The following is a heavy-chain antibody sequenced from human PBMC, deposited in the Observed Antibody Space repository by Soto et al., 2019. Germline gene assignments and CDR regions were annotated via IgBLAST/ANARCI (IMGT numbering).Heavy chain of an antibody. V-gene: IGHV3-23*01. D-gene: IGHD2-8*01. CDR2: ISGSGTTT. J-gene: IGHJ3*02. CDR1: GFTFTNYV. CDR3: AKDRVGGVPDAFDI. Sequence: PGGSLRLSCAASGFTFTNYVMNWVRQAPGKGLEWVSSISGSGTTTFYADSVKGRFIISRDNSKNTLYLQMNSLRAEDTALYYCAKDRVGGVPDAFDIWGQGTMVTVSS.